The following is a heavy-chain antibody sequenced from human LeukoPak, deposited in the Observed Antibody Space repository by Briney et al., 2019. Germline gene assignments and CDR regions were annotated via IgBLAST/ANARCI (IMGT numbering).Heavy chain of an antibody. V-gene: IGHV3-11*04. CDR3: ARSPDSSGYYLLYYFDY. Sequence: GGSLRLSCAASGFTFSDYYMSWIRQAPGKGLEWVSYISSSGSTIYYADSVKGRFTISRDNAKNSLYLQVNSLRAEDTAVYYCARSPDSSGYYLLYYFDYWGQGTLVTVSS. D-gene: IGHD3-22*01. J-gene: IGHJ4*02. CDR1: GFTFSDYY. CDR2: ISSSGSTI.